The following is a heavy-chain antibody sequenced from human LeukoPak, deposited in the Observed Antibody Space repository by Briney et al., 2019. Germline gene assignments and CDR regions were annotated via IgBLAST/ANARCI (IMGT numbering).Heavy chain of an antibody. CDR1: GFTFDDYA. Sequence: GGSLRLSCAASGFTFDDYAIHWVRQAPGKGLEWVAHITWNSGSIGYADSVKGRFTISRDNAKNSLYLQMNSLRAEDTALYYCAKDRESYSSGFLDYWGQGTLVTVSS. CDR2: ITWNSGSI. D-gene: IGHD6-19*01. V-gene: IGHV3-9*01. CDR3: AKDRESYSSGFLDY. J-gene: IGHJ4*02.